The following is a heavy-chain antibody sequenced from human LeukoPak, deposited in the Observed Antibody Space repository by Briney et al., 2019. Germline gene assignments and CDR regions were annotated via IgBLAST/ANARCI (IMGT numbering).Heavy chain of an antibody. J-gene: IGHJ4*02. CDR1: GFIFSSYS. Sequence: GGSLRLSCAASGFIFSSYSMDWVRQAPGKGLEWVSSISSSSTMYYADSVKGRFTISRDNAKNSLYLQMNSLRAEDTAVYYCARDGWFGELSPYYFDCWGQGTLVTVSS. D-gene: IGHD3-10*01. V-gene: IGHV3-48*01. CDR3: ARDGWFGELSPYYFDC. CDR2: ISSSSTM.